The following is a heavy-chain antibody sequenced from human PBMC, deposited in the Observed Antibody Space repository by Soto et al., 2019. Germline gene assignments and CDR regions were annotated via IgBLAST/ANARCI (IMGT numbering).Heavy chain of an antibody. CDR3: ARLQLLARGHYYYGMDV. CDR1: GGTFSSYA. D-gene: IGHD2-2*01. J-gene: IGHJ6*02. V-gene: IGHV1-69*13. Sequence: SVKVSCKASGGTFSSYAISWVRQAPGQGLEWMGGIIPIFGTANYAQKFQGRVTITADESTSTAYMELSSLRSEDTAVYYCARLQLLARGHYYYGMDVWGQGTTVTVSS. CDR2: IIPIFGTA.